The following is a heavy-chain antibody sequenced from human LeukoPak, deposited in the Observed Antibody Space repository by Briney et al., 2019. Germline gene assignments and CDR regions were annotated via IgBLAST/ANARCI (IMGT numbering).Heavy chain of an antibody. D-gene: IGHD6-6*01. CDR3: ARDWGVSARPGYMDV. J-gene: IGHJ6*03. V-gene: IGHV4-34*01. CDR1: GGSFSGYY. Sequence: SETLSLTCAVYGGSFSGYYWSWIRQPPGKGLEWIGEINHSGSTNYNPSLKSRVTISVDTSKNQFSLRLGSVTAADTAVYYCARDWGVSARPGYMDVWGKGTTVTVSS. CDR2: INHSGST.